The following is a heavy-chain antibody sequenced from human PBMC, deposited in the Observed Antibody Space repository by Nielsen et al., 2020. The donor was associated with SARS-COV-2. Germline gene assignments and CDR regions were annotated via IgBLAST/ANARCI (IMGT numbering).Heavy chain of an antibody. CDR2: IYHSGST. CDR1: GGSISSSNW. D-gene: IGHD4-11*01. CDR3: ARTHDYSNYDY. V-gene: IGHV4-4*02. Sequence: SETLSLTCAVSGGSISSSNWWSWVRQPPGKGLEWIGEIYHSGSTNYNPSLKSRVTISVDTSKNQFSLKLSSVTAADTAIYYCARTHDYSNYDYWGQGTLVTVSS. J-gene: IGHJ4*02.